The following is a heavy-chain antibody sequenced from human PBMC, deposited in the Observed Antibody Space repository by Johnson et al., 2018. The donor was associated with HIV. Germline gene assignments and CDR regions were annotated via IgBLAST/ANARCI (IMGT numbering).Heavy chain of an antibody. D-gene: IGHD6-19*01. V-gene: IGHV3-7*01. CDR3: ARFYSSGWSDAFDI. Sequence: VQLVESGGGLVQPGGSLGLACAASGFTVSNNYMTWVRQPPGKGLEWVANINQDGSEMYFLDSLKGRFTISRDNTKNLLFLQMNSLRAEDTAVYYCARFYSSGWSDAFDIWGQGTMVTVSS. CDR2: INQDGSEM. CDR1: GFTVSNNY. J-gene: IGHJ3*02.